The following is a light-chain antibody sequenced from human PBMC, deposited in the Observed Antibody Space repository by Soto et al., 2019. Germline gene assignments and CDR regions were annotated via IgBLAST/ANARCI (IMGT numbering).Light chain of an antibody. J-gene: IGKJ1*01. CDR1: QSVSSSY. CDR3: QQYGSSPRT. CDR2: GAS. V-gene: IGKV3-20*01. Sequence: EIVLTQSPGTLSLSPGERAILSCSSSQSVSSSYLVWYQQKSGQAPRLLMSGASSRATGIPDRFSGSGSGTDFTLTISRLEPEDFAVYYCQQYGSSPRTFGQGTKVDIK.